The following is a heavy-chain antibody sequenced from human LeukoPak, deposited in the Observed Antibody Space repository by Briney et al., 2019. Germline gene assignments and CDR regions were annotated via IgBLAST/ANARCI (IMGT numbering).Heavy chain of an antibody. V-gene: IGHV3-9*01. CDR3: GKVQYQLLVQDAFDI. D-gene: IGHD2-2*01. CDR1: GFTFDDYA. Sequence: PGGSLRLSCAASGFTFDDYAMHWVRQAPGKGLEWVSGISWNSGSIGYADSLKGRFTISRDNAKNSLYLQMNSLRAEDTALYYCGKVQYQLLVQDAFDIWGQGTMVTVSS. J-gene: IGHJ3*02. CDR2: ISWNSGSI.